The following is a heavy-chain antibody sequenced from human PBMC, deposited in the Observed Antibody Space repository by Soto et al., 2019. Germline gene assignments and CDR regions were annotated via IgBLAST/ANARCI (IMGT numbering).Heavy chain of an antibody. CDR3: ARHIPPFCYGWGLWDV. CDR1: GFTFSNYA. CDR2: ISGSGTST. D-gene: IGHD3-16*01. V-gene: IGHV3-23*01. J-gene: IGHJ6*02. Sequence: GGSLRLSCAASGFTFSNYAMSWVRQAPGKGLEWVSAISGSGTSTYYADSVKGRFTISRDNSKKTLYLQMNSLRAEDTAVYYCARHIPPFCYGWGLWDVWGQGTSVIGSS.